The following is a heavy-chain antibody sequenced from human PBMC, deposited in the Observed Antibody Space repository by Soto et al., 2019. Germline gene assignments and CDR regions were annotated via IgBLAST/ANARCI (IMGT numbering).Heavy chain of an antibody. Sequence: QVQLQESGPGLVKPSETLSLTCTVSSASLSNYYWSWIRQPAGKGLELIGRIFPTGNTDYNPSLRSRVTMSVDTSKNQFSLKLNSVTAADTAVYYCARGSLGPDYWGPGTLVTVSS. CDR3: ARGSLGPDY. J-gene: IGHJ4*02. D-gene: IGHD1-26*01. CDR1: SASLSNYY. CDR2: IFPTGNT. V-gene: IGHV4-4*07.